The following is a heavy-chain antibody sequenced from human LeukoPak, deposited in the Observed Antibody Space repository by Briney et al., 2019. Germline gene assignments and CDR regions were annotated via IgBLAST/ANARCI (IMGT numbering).Heavy chain of an antibody. Sequence: PGGSLRLSCAASGFTFSSYAMHWVRQAPGKGLEWVAVISYDGSNKYYADSVKGRFTISRDNSKNTLYLQMNSLRAEDTAVYYCARQTEWSTFDYWGQGTLVTVSS. CDR3: ARQTEWSTFDY. J-gene: IGHJ4*02. CDR1: GFTFSSYA. D-gene: IGHD3-3*01. CDR2: ISYDGSNK. V-gene: IGHV3-30*04.